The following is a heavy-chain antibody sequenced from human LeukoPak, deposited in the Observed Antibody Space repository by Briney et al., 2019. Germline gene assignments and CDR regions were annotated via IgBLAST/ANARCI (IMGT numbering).Heavy chain of an antibody. J-gene: IGHJ4*02. V-gene: IGHV3-21*01. CDR2: ISSSSSYI. CDR1: GFTFSSYS. CDR3: ARSPSLTIIGDY. Sequence: GGSLRLSCAASGFTFSSYSTNWVRQAPGKGLEWVSSISSSSSYIYYADSVKGRFAISRDNAKNSLYLQMNSLRAEDTAVYYCARSPSLTIIGDYWGQGTLVTVSS. D-gene: IGHD2/OR15-2a*01.